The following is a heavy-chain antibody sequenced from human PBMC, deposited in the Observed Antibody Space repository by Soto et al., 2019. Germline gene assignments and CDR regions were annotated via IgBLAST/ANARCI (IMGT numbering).Heavy chain of an antibody. CDR3: AKVSWFGEFFDP. J-gene: IGHJ5*02. CDR2: ISSSGGSS. D-gene: IGHD3-10*01. CDR1: GFTFSSYA. Sequence: GGSLRLSCVVSGFTFSSYAMSWVRQAPGKGLEWVSGISSSGGSSHYADSVKGRFTISRDNSKNTLYLQIYSLRAEDTAVYYCAKVSWFGEFFDPWGQGTLVTVSS. V-gene: IGHV3-23*01.